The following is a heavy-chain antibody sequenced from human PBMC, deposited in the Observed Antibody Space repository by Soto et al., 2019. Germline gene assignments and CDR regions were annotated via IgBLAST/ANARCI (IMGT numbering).Heavy chain of an antibody. V-gene: IGHV3-11*03. CDR3: ASLKDGYNLWFDP. CDR1: GFTFSDYY. Sequence: GGSLRLSCAASGFTFSDYYMSWIRQAPGKGLEWVSYISSSSSYTNYADSVKGRFTISRDNAKNSLYLQMNSLRAEDTAVYYCASLKDGYNLWFDPWGQGTLVTVSS. CDR2: ISSSSSYT. D-gene: IGHD5-12*01. J-gene: IGHJ5*02.